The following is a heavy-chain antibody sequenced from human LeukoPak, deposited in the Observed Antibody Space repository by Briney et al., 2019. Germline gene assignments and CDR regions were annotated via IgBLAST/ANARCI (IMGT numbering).Heavy chain of an antibody. CDR1: GGSISSGGYS. CDR2: IYHSGST. CDR3: AREPWGSSGYYDY. J-gene: IGHJ4*02. V-gene: IGHV4-30-2*01. Sequence: PSETLSLTCAVSGGSISSGGYSWSWIRQPPGKGLEWIGYIYHSGSTYYNPSLKSRVTISVDRSKNQFSLKLSSVTAADTAVYYCAREPWGSSGYYDYWGQGTLVTVSS. D-gene: IGHD3-22*01.